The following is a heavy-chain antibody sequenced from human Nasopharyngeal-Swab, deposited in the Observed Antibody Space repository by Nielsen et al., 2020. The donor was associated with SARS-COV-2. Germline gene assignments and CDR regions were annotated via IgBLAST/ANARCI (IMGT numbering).Heavy chain of an antibody. CDR2: ISAYNGNT. J-gene: IGHJ4*02. Sequence: ASVKVSCKASGYTFTDYYMHWVRQAPGQGLEWMGWISAYNGNTNYAQKLQGRVTMTTDTSTSTAYMELRSLRSDDTAVYYCARDAGSGNFFDYWGQGTLVTVSS. CDR1: GYTFTDYY. V-gene: IGHV1-18*04. D-gene: IGHD3-10*01. CDR3: ARDAGSGNFFDY.